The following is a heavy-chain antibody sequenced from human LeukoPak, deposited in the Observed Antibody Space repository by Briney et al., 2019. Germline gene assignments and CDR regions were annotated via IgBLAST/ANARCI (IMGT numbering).Heavy chain of an antibody. J-gene: IGHJ6*02. D-gene: IGHD2-2*02. V-gene: IGHV1-3*01. Sequence: ASVKVSCKASGYTFTSYAMHWVRQAPGQRLEWMGWINAGNGNTKYSQKFQGRVTITRDTSASTAYMELSSLRSEDTAVYYCARGRGVPAAISYYYYYGMDVWGQGTTVTVSS. CDR2: INAGNGNT. CDR1: GYTFTSYA. CDR3: ARGRGVPAAISYYYYYGMDV.